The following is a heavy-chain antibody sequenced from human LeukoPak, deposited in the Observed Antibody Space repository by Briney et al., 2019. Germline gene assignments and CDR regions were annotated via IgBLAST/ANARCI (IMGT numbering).Heavy chain of an antibody. D-gene: IGHD7-27*01. J-gene: IGHJ4*02. CDR3: AIDPNWGTHS. CDR1: GFTVSSNY. V-gene: IGHV3-53*01. CDR2: IYGGGNI. Sequence: GGSLRLSCAASGFTVSSNYMNWVRQAPGKGLEWGSVIYGGGNIYYAASVRGRFTISRDNSKNALYLQMNSLRVEDTAVYYCAIDPNWGTHSWGQGVLVTVSS.